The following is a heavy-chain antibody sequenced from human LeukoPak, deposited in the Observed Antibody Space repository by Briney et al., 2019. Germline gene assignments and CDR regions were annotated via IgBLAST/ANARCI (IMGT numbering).Heavy chain of an antibody. CDR1: GFTFYDYG. CDR3: ARMYGSGSYYYYMDV. J-gene: IGHJ6*03. V-gene: IGHV3-20*01. D-gene: IGHD3-10*01. Sequence: GGSLRLSCAASGFTFYDYGMSWVRQAPGKWLEWVSGINWNGGSTGYADSVKGRFTISRDNAKNSLYLQMNSLRAEDTALYHCARMYGSGSYYYYMDVWGKGTTVTVSS. CDR2: INWNGGST.